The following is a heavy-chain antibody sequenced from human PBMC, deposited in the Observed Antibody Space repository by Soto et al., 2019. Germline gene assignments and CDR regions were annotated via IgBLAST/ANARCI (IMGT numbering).Heavy chain of an antibody. CDR3: ASRSSYCRHTTCYEGYFDY. D-gene: IGHD2-2*01. CDR1: GGSISSRSFY. Sequence: QLQLQESGPGLVKPSETLSLTCTVSGGSISSRSFYWGWIRQPPGLGMEWIGSIYYSGSTDDDRSLKSRLSISVDTSKNQFSLRLSSVTAADTAVYYCASRSSYCRHTTCYEGYFDYWGQGILVTVSS. CDR2: IYYSGST. V-gene: IGHV4-39*01. J-gene: IGHJ4*02.